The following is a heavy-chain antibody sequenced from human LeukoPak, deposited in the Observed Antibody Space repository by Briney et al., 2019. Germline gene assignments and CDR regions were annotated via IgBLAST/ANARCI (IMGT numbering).Heavy chain of an antibody. Sequence: ASVKVSCKASGGTFSSYAISWVRQSPGQGLEWMGGIIPIFGTANYAQKFQGRVTITADKSTSTAYMELSSLRSEDTAVYYCASVYGSGSYYSGVAGSHWGQGTLVTVSS. CDR3: ASVYGSGSYYSGVAGSH. CDR2: IIPIFGTA. CDR1: GGTFSSYA. D-gene: IGHD3-10*01. J-gene: IGHJ4*02. V-gene: IGHV1-69*06.